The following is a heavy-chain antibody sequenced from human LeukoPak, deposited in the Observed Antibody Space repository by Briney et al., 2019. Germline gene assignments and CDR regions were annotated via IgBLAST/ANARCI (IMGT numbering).Heavy chain of an antibody. D-gene: IGHD5-18*01. V-gene: IGHV3-73*01. Sequence: GGSLKLSCAASGFSFSGSALHWVRQASGKGLEWGGRIRSKRNNYATEYGASVKGRFTISRDESKNTAYLQMNSLKSEDTAVYYCTRQGEPTALIDHWGQGTLVSVSS. CDR2: IRSKRNNYAT. CDR1: GFSFSGSA. CDR3: TRQGEPTALIDH. J-gene: IGHJ4*02.